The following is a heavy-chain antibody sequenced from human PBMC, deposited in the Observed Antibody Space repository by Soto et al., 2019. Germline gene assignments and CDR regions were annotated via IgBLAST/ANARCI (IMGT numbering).Heavy chain of an antibody. J-gene: IGHJ4*02. CDR2: LYPNGRA. Sequence: PGGSLRLSCAASGFTVNTNYLTWVRQAPGKGLKWVSVLYPNGRAFYSDSVKGRFTISTDNSQNSVYLQLNTLRADDTAIYYCARGLGREYQDNRNYFHLDYWGQGTLVTSPQ. CDR3: ARGLGREYQDNRNYFHLDY. V-gene: IGHV3-53*01. D-gene: IGHD1-20*01. CDR1: GFTVNTNY.